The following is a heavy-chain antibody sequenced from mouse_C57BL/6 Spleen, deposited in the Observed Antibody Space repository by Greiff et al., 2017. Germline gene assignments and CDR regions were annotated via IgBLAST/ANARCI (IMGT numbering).Heavy chain of an antibody. V-gene: IGHV14-2*01. CDR1: GFNIKDYY. Sequence: EVQLQQSGAELVKPGASVKLSCTASGFNIKDYYMHWVKQRTEQGLEWIGRVDPEDGEPKYAPKVQGKATITADTSSHTADLQLSSLTSEDTAVYYGARGSVDAMDYWGQGTSVTVSS. CDR3: ARGSVDAMDY. CDR2: VDPEDGEP. J-gene: IGHJ4*01.